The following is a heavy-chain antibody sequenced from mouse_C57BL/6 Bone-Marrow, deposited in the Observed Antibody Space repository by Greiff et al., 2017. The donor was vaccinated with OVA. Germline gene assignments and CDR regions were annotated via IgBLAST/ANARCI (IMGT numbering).Heavy chain of an antibody. Sequence: DVHLVESGGGLVKPGGSLKLSCAASGFTFSSYAMSWVRQTPEKRLEWVATISDGGSYTYYPDNVKGRFTISRDNAKNNLYLQMSHLKSEDTAMYYCARGIIYYYGSSFFDYWGQGTTLTVSS. CDR1: GFTFSSYA. V-gene: IGHV5-4*01. J-gene: IGHJ2*01. CDR3: ARGIIYYYGSSFFDY. CDR2: ISDGGSYT. D-gene: IGHD1-1*01.